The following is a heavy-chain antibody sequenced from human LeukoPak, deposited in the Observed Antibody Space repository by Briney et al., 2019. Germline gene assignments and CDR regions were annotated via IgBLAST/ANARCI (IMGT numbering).Heavy chain of an antibody. CDR1: GFTFSSYW. Sequence: GGSLRLSCAASGFTFSSYWMHWVRQAPGKGLVWVSRINSDGSSTSYADSVKGRFTISRDNAKDTLYLQMNSLRAEDTAVYYCASLQIGPYYYYGMDVWGQGTTVTVSS. CDR2: INSDGSST. J-gene: IGHJ6*02. CDR3: ASLQIGPYYYYGMDV. V-gene: IGHV3-74*01. D-gene: IGHD2/OR15-2a*01.